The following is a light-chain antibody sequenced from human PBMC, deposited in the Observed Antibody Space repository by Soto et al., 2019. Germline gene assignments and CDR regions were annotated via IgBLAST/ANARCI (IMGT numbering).Light chain of an antibody. Sequence: EIVLTQSPGTLSLSPGERATLSCRASQSGSNTYLAWHQQKRGQAPRLLIYGASSRATGIPDRFSGSGSGTDFTLSSSGLEPEDVAVYYCQQNGSSLTFGGGTKLEIK. CDR3: QQNGSSLT. J-gene: IGKJ4*01. CDR2: GAS. V-gene: IGKV3-20*01. CDR1: QSGSNTY.